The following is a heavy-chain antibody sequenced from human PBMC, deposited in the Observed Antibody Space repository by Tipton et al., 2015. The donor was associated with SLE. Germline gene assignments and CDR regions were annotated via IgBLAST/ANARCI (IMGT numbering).Heavy chain of an antibody. CDR2: IYYSGST. V-gene: IGHV4-31*03. Sequence: TLSLTCTVSGGSISSNGYYWSWIRQHPGKGLEWIGYIYYSGSTYYNPSLKSRVAISVDSFENQFSLKLSSVTAADTAMYYCAREVPGWHGGDYWGQGTLVTVSS. CDR3: AREVPGWHGGDY. J-gene: IGHJ4*02. CDR1: GGSISSNGYY. D-gene: IGHD6-19*01.